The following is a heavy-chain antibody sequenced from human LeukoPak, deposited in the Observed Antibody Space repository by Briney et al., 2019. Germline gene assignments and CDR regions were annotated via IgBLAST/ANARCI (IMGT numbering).Heavy chain of an antibody. CDR1: GDTVNTRRYY. CDR2: IYHSGST. CDR3: ARRDIVKGGFDY. D-gene: IGHD3-16*02. J-gene: IGHJ4*02. V-gene: IGHV4-39*01. Sequence: SETLSLTCPVSGDTVNTRRYYWGWIRQPPGKGLEWIGSIYHSGSTYYEPSLRSRVTISIDTSRNQFSLNLTSVTTADTALYFCARRDIVKGGFDYWGQGTLVTVS.